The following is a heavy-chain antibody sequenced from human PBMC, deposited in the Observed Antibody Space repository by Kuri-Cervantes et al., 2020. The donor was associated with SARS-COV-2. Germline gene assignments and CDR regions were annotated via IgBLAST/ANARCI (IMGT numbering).Heavy chain of an antibody. CDR3: ARGLRWESHAFDI. J-gene: IGHJ3*02. Sequence: GGSLRLSCAASGFTFSNAWMSWVRQAPGKGLEYVSAISSNGGSTYYADSVKGRFTISRDNSKNTLYLQMGSLRAEDMAVYYCARGLRWESHAFDIWGQGTMVTVSS. D-gene: IGHD4-23*01. CDR1: GFTFSNAW. CDR2: ISSNGGST. V-gene: IGHV3-64*02.